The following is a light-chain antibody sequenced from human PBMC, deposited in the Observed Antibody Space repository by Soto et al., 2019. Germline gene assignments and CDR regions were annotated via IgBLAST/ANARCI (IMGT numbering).Light chain of an antibody. V-gene: IGLV2-14*01. CDR3: SSFTTITTLEV. Sequence: QSALTQPASVSGSPGQSITISCTGTSSDIGGYNYVSWYQQHPGNAPKLMIYEVSNRPSGVSDRFSGSKSGNTASLTISGLQAEDEADYYCSSFTTITTLEVFGGGTKVTVL. CDR2: EVS. J-gene: IGLJ3*02. CDR1: SSDIGGYNY.